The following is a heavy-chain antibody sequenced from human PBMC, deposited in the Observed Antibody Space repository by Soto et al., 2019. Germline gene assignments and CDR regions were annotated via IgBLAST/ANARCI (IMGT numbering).Heavy chain of an antibody. CDR1: GGPISSYY. J-gene: IGHJ4*02. CDR3: ARAVITFGGAYRYPFDY. Sequence: SETLSLTCNVSGGPISSYYWSWIRQPPGKGLEWIGYIHYSGGTNYNPSPKSRVTISVDTSKNRFSLDLSSVTAADTAVYYCARAVITFGGAYRYPFDYWGQGTLVTVSS. V-gene: IGHV4-59*01. CDR2: IHYSGGT. D-gene: IGHD3-16*01.